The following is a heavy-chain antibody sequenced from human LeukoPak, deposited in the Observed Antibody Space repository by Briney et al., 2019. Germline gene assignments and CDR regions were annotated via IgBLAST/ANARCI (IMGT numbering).Heavy chain of an antibody. Sequence: GGSLRLSCAASGFTFSRHWMTWVRQAPGKGLEWVADIKQDGSVKYYVDSVKGRFTISRDNAENSLFLQMNSLRAEDTAVYYCARDGERVRGVMGYNWFDPWGQGTLVTVSS. D-gene: IGHD3-10*01. CDR1: GFTFSRHW. J-gene: IGHJ5*02. CDR2: IKQDGSVK. CDR3: ARDGERVRGVMGYNWFDP. V-gene: IGHV3-7*01.